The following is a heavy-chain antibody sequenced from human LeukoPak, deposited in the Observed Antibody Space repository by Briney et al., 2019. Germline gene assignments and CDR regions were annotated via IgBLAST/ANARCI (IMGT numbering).Heavy chain of an antibody. CDR2: IYCSGST. V-gene: IGHV4-59*01. CDR3: ARGGRLLPLNY. Sequence: SETLSLTCTVSGGSISSYYWSWIRQPPGKGLEWIGYIYCSGSTNYNPSLKSRVTISVDTSKNQFSLKLSSVTAADTAVFYCARGGRLLPLNYWGQGTLVTVSS. D-gene: IGHD3-22*01. CDR1: GGSISSYY. J-gene: IGHJ4*02.